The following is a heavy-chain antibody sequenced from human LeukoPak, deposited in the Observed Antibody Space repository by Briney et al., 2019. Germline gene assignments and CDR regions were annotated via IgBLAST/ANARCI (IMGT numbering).Heavy chain of an antibody. CDR3: ASPGLGYCSGGSCYSEAFDI. CDR2: IIPIFGTA. D-gene: IGHD2-15*01. CDR1: GGTFSSCA. V-gene: IGHV1-69*06. Sequence: SVKVSCKASGGTFSSCAISWVRQAPGQGLEWMGGIIPIFGTANYAQKFQGRVTITADKSTSTAYMELSSLRSEDTAVYYCASPGLGYCSGGSCYSEAFDIWGQGTMVTVSS. J-gene: IGHJ3*02.